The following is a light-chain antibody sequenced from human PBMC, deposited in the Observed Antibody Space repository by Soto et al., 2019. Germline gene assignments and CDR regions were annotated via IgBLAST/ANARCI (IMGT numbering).Light chain of an antibody. Sequence: QAVVTQEPSLTVSPGGTVTLTCGSSTGAVTSSHFPYWFQQKYGQAPRTLIYETNNRHSTAPARFSGSLLGGKAALTLSGAQPEDEAEYFCCLSCRDGREVCGGGTKLTVL. V-gene: IGLV7-46*01. CDR2: ETN. J-gene: IGLJ2*01. CDR1: TGAVTSSHF. CDR3: CLSCRDGREV.